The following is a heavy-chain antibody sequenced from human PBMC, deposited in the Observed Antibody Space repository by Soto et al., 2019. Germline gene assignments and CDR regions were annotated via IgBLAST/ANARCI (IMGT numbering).Heavy chain of an antibody. CDR2: ISSSSSTI. CDR1: GFTFSTYS. D-gene: IGHD7-27*01. J-gene: IGHJ4*02. V-gene: IGHV3-48*02. CDR3: GDFALPLG. Sequence: EVQLVESGGGLVQPGGSLRLSCAASGFTFSTYSMNWVRQAPGKGLEWVSYISSSSSTIYYADSVKGRFTISRDNAKNSLFLQMNSLRDEDTALYYCGDFALPLGWGQGTLVTVSS.